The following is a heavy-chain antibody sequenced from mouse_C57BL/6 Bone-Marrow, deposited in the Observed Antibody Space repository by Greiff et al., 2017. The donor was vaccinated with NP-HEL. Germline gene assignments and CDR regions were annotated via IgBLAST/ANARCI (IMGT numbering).Heavy chain of an antibody. CDR3: VSAYYSNDDWYFDV. CDR1: GFTFNTYA. V-gene: IGHV10-3*01. J-gene: IGHJ1*03. Sequence: EVQGVESGGGLVQPKGSLKLSCAASGFTFNTYAMHWVRQAPGKGLEWVARIRSKSSNYATYYADSVKDRFTISRDDSQSMLYLQMNNLKTEDTAMYYCVSAYYSNDDWYFDVWGTGTTVTVSS. CDR2: IRSKSSNYAT. D-gene: IGHD2-5*01.